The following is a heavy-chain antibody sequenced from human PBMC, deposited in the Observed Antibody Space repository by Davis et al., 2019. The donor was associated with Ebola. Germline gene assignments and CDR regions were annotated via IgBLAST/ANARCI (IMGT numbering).Heavy chain of an antibody. J-gene: IGHJ6*02. CDR3: AKSGLDV. V-gene: IGHV3-20*03. Sequence: DSVKGRFTISRDNAKNSLYLQMNSLRVEDTALYYCAKSGLDVWGQGTTVTVSS.